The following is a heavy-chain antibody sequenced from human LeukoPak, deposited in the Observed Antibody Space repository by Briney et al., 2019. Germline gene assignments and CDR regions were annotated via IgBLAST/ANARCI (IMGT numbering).Heavy chain of an antibody. J-gene: IGHJ4*02. CDR1: GFTFSSDG. CDR3: AKDQGYSYGLVDH. Sequence: GGSLRLSCAASGFTFSSDGMHWVRQAPGKGLEWVAFIRYDGSNKYYADSVKGRFTISRDNSMNTLYLQMNSLRAEGTAVYYCAKDQGYSYGLVDHWGQGTLVTVSS. D-gene: IGHD5-18*01. CDR2: IRYDGSNK. V-gene: IGHV3-30*02.